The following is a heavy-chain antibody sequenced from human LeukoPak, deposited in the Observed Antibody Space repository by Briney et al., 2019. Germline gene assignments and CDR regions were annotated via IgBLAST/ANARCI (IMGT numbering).Heavy chain of an antibody. V-gene: IGHV3-74*01. CDR1: GFTFSNYG. J-gene: IGHJ5*02. D-gene: IGHD3-22*01. Sequence: GGSLRLSCAASGFTFSNYGMHWGRQAPGKGLVWVSRINSDGINTSYADSVKGRFTISGDNAKNTLNLQMNSLRAEDTAVYYCARDLGQYYDTSDNWFDPWGQGTLVTVSS. CDR2: INSDGINT. CDR3: ARDLGQYYDTSDNWFDP.